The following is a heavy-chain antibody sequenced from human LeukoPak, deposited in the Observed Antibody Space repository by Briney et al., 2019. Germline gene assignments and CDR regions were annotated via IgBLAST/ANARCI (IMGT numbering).Heavy chain of an antibody. D-gene: IGHD3-22*01. CDR3: ARTRSSASPEFDY. V-gene: IGHV4-34*01. CDR2: INHSGST. Sequence: SETLSLTCAVYGGSFSGFYWSWIRQPPGKGLEWIGEINHSGSTNYNPSLKSRVTISVDTSKNQFSLKLSSVTAADTAVYYCARTRSSASPEFDYWGQGTLVTVSS. CDR1: GGSFSGFY. J-gene: IGHJ4*02.